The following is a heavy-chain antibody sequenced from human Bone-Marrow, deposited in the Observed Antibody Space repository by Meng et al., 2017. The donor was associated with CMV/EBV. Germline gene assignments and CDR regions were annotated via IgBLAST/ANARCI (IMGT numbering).Heavy chain of an antibody. V-gene: IGHV1-46*01. CDR2: INPSGGST. D-gene: IGHD3-10*01. Sequence: ASVKVSCKASGYTFTSYYMHWVRQAPGQGLEWMGIINPSGGSTSYAQKFQGRVTMTRDTSTSTVYMELSSLRSEDTAVYYCARARGYYGSGSYYPHFDYWGQGTLVTVSS. J-gene: IGHJ4*02. CDR3: ARARGYYGSGSYYPHFDY. CDR1: GYTFTSYY.